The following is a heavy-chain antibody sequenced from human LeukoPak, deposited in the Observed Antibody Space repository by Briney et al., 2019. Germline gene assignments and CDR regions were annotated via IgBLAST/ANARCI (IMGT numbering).Heavy chain of an antibody. V-gene: IGHV1-2*02. J-gene: IGHJ6*02. Sequence: PSVKVSCKASVYTFTGYYMHWVRQAPGQGLEWMGWSNPNIGGTNYAQKMQDRVAMTRDTSNNIAYMELGRLRSDDTAVYYCARVDLSYYDDSSGYRRMDVWGQGTTVTVSS. D-gene: IGHD3-22*01. CDR3: ARVDLSYYDDSSGYRRMDV. CDR2: SNPNIGGT. CDR1: VYTFTGYY.